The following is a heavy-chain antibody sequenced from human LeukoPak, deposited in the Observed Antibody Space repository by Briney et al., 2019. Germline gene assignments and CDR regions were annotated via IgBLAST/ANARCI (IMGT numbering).Heavy chain of an antibody. V-gene: IGHV4-30-4*08. CDR3: AREREQGSYFDY. D-gene: IGHD1-26*01. CDR1: GGSISSGDYY. CDR2: IYYSGST. Sequence: SQTLSLTCTVSGGSISSGDYYWSWIRQPPGKGLEWIGYIYYSGSTYYNPSLKSLVTISVDTSKNQFSLKLSSVTAADTAVYYCAREREQGSYFDYWGQGTLVTVSS. J-gene: IGHJ4*02.